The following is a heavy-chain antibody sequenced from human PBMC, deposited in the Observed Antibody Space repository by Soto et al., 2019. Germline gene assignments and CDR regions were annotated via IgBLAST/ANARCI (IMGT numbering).Heavy chain of an antibody. CDR1: GFTFSSYG. J-gene: IGHJ4*02. Sequence: PGGSLRLSCASSGFTFSSYGMHWVRQAPGKGLEWVAVISYDGSNKYYADSVKGRFTISRDNSKNTLYLQMNSLRAEDTAVYYCTHLTDYWGQGTLVTVSS. CDR2: ISYDGSNK. CDR3: THLTDY. V-gene: IGHV3-30*03.